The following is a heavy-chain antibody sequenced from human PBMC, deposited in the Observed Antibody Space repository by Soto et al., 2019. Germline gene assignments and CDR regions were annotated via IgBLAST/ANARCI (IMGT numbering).Heavy chain of an antibody. D-gene: IGHD6-13*01. CDR3: ARGIAAAVRMDV. CDR1: GGSFSGYY. J-gene: IGHJ6*02. CDR2: INHSGST. V-gene: IGHV4-34*01. Sequence: QVQLQQWGAGLLKPSETLSLTCAVYGGSFSGYYWSWIRQPPGQGLEWIGEINHSGSTNYNPSLKSRVTISVDTSKNQFSLKLSSVTAADTAVYYCARGIAAAVRMDVWGQGTTVTVSS.